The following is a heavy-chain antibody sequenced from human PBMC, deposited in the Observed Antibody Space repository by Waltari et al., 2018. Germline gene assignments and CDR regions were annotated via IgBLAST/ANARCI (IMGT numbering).Heavy chain of an antibody. CDR3: ASGDQVMGTTNYSYYSGMDV. D-gene: IGHD1-7*01. V-gene: IGHV1-69*02. J-gene: IGHJ6*02. Sequence: QVQLVQSGAEVKKPGSSGKVYCRASGGTFSSYVSSWVRQAPGQGLEWMGRIITVLGIVNYAQKFQGRVTITADKFTSTAYMELSSLRSDDTAVYYCASGDQVMGTTNYSYYSGMDVWGQGTTVIVSS. CDR1: GGTFSSYV. CDR2: IITVLGIV.